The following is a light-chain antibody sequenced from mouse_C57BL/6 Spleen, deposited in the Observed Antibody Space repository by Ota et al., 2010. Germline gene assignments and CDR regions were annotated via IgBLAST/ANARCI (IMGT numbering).Light chain of an antibody. CDR3: HQYLSSWT. J-gene: IGKJ1*01. V-gene: IGKV6-15*01. CDR2: SAS. Sequence: DIVMTHVSKNYMSTSVGDRVSVTCKASQNVGTNVAWYQQKPGQSPKALIYSASYRYSGVPDRFTGSGSGTDFTLTISSVQAEDLAVYYCHQYLSSWTFGGGTKLEIK. CDR1: QNVGTN.